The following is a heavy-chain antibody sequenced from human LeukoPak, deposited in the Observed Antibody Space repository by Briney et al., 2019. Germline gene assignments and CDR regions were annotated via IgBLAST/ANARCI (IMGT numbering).Heavy chain of an antibody. Sequence: SETLSLTCAVYGGSFSGYYWSWIRQPPGKGLEWIGEINHSGSTNYNPSLKSRVTISVDTSKNQFSLKLSSVTAADTAVFYCAREGWRAYYYYYGMDVWGQGTTVTVSS. CDR3: AREGWRAYYYYYGMDV. CDR2: INHSGST. J-gene: IGHJ6*02. V-gene: IGHV4-34*01. D-gene: IGHD6-19*01. CDR1: GGSFSGYY.